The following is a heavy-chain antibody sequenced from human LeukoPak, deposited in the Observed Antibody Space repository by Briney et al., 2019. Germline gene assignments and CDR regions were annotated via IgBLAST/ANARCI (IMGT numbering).Heavy chain of an antibody. J-gene: IGHJ3*02. D-gene: IGHD2-15*01. CDR1: GGFISCGVYY. Sequence: PWEILSLSCTVSGGFISCGVYYWRWIRRPPGEGLEWIGYICYSGRTSYPPSLKSQLTISVDTSKNQFSLKLSSLTAADTAVYYCADYCSGGSCSYAFDIWGQGTMVTVSS. CDR3: ADYCSGGSCSYAFDI. CDR2: ICYSGRT. V-gene: IGHV4-30-4*01.